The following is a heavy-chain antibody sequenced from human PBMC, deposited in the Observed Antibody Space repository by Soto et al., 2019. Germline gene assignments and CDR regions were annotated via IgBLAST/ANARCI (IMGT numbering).Heavy chain of an antibody. J-gene: IGHJ4*02. CDR2: IIPIFGTA. CDR1: VGTFSSYA. D-gene: IGHD6-13*01. V-gene: IGHV1-69*12. CDR3: ARVGWGAAAGTYGY. Sequence: QVQLVQSGAEVKKPGSSVKVSCKASVGTFSSYAISWVRQAPGQGLEWMGGIIPIFGTANYAQKFKGRVTITADESTSTAYMELSSLRSEDTAVYYCARVGWGAAAGTYGYWGQGTLVTVSS.